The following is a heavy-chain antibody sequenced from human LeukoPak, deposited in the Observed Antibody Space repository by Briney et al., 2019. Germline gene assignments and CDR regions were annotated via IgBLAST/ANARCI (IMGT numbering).Heavy chain of an antibody. V-gene: IGHV1-18*01. CDR1: GYTFTSYG. CDR3: AGSLGYCTSNVCYLKY. Sequence: ASVKISCKASGYTFTSYGISWVRQAPGQGLEWMGWISAYNGNTNYAQKLQGRVTMTTDTSTSTAYMELRSLRSDDTAVYYCAGSLGYCTSNVCYLKYWGQGTLVTVSS. CDR2: ISAYNGNT. D-gene: IGHD2-8*01. J-gene: IGHJ4*02.